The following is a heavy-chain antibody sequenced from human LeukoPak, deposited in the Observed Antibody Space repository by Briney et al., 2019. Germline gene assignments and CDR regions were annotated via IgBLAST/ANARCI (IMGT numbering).Heavy chain of an antibody. Sequence: PGGSLRLSCAASGFTFDDYAMHWVRQAPGKGLEWVSGISWNSGSIGYADSVKGRFTISRDNAKNSLYLQMNSLRAEDMALYYCAKGGNCGGDCFFFDYWGQGTLVTVSS. CDR3: AKGGNCGGDCFFFDY. J-gene: IGHJ4*02. V-gene: IGHV3-9*03. CDR1: GFTFDDYA. D-gene: IGHD2-21*02. CDR2: ISWNSGSI.